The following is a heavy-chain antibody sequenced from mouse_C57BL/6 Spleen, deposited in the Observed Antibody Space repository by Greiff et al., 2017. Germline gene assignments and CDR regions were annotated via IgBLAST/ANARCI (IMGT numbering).Heavy chain of an antibody. J-gene: IGHJ4*01. V-gene: IGHV5-6*01. CDR2: ISSGGSYT. D-gene: IGHD2-5*01. CDR3: ARHYYSNLYYYAMDY. Sequence: EVHLVESGGDLVKPGGSLKLSCAASGFTFSSYGMSWVRQTPDKRLEWVATISSGGSYTYYPDSVKGRLTISRDNAKNTLYLQMSSLKSEDTAMYYCARHYYSNLYYYAMDYWGQGTSVTVSS. CDR1: GFTFSSYG.